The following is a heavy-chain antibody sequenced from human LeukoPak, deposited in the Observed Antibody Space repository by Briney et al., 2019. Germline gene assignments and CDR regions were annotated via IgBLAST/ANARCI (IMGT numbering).Heavy chain of an antibody. D-gene: IGHD4-17*01. CDR1: GFTLSTSW. CDR2: INQDGSLK. J-gene: IGHJ4*02. V-gene: IGHV3-7*01. Sequence: GGSLRLSCTASGFTLSTSWMSWVRQAPGRGLERVASINQDGSLKHYVDSVKGRFTISRDNVQNSLYLQMNSLRAEDTAVYYCARLYRDVTTFDYWGQGTLVTVSS. CDR3: ARLYRDVTTFDY.